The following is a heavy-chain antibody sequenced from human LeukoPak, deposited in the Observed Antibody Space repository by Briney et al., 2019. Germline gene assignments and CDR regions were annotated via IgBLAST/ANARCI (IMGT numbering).Heavy chain of an antibody. CDR3: AHSLLYGDYVFFSK. D-gene: IGHD4-17*01. V-gene: IGHV2-5*01. Sequence: SGPTLVKPTQTLTLTCTFSGFSLSTSGVGVGWIRQPPGKALEWLALIYWNDDKRYSPSLKSRLTITKDTSKNQVVLTMTNMDPADTATYYCAHSLLYGDYVFFSKWGQGNLVTVSS. J-gene: IGHJ4*02. CDR1: GFSLSTSGVG. CDR2: IYWNDDK.